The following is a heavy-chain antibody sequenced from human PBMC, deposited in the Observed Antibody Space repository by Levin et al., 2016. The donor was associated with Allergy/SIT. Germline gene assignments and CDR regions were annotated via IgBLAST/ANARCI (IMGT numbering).Heavy chain of an antibody. Sequence: GESLKISCAASGFTVSTSYMSWVRQAPGRGLEWLSVLYTGGWTSYADSVKGRFTISRDDSKNTLYLQMNSLRADDTAMYYCTSRFCSSDSCPKGLMDYWGQGTLVSVSS. CDR2: LYTGGWT. CDR3: TSRFCSSDSCPKGLMDY. J-gene: IGHJ4*02. V-gene: IGHV3-53*01. CDR1: GFTVSTSY. D-gene: IGHD2-2*01.